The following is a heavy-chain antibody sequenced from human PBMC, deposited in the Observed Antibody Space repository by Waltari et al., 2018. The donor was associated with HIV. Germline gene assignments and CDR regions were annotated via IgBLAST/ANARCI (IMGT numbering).Heavy chain of an antibody. D-gene: IGHD3-22*01. CDR1: GFSLSTSGVV. V-gene: IGHV2-5*01. CDR3: AHADPNYYDSSGLDY. CDR2: IYWNDDK. Sequence: QITLKESGPTLVKPTQTLTLTCTFSGFSLSTSGVVVGWIRQPPGKALEWLALIYWNDDKSYSPSLKSRLTITKDTTKNQVVRTMTNMDPVDTATYYCAHADPNYYDSSGLDYWGQGTLVTVSS. J-gene: IGHJ4*02.